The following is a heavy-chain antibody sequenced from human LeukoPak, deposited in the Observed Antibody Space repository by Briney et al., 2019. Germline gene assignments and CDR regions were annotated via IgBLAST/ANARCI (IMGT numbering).Heavy chain of an antibody. CDR1: GYTFTSYA. Sequence: ASVKVSCKASGYTFTSYAMHWVRQAPGQRLEWMGWINAGNGNTKYSQKFQGRVTITRDTSASTAYMELSSLRSEDTAVYYCARDRVPIYDILTGSFDYWGQGTLVTVSS. CDR3: ARDRVPIYDILTGSFDY. J-gene: IGHJ4*02. V-gene: IGHV1-3*01. D-gene: IGHD3-9*01. CDR2: INAGNGNT.